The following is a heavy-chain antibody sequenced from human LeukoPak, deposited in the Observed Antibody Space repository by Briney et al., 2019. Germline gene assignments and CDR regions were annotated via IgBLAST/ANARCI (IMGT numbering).Heavy chain of an antibody. Sequence: ASVKVSCKASGYTFTSYGISWVRRAPGQGLEWMGWISAYNGNTNYAQKLQGRVTMTTDTSTSTAYMELRSLRSDDTAVYYCARDLSSGYNSIDAFDIWGQGTMVTVSS. CDR2: ISAYNGNT. CDR1: GYTFTSYG. CDR3: ARDLSSGYNSIDAFDI. V-gene: IGHV1-18*01. D-gene: IGHD3-22*01. J-gene: IGHJ3*02.